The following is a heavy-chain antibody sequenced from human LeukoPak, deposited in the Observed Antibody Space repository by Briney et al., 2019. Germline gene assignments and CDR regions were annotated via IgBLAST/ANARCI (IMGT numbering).Heavy chain of an antibody. V-gene: IGHV4-4*09. CDR3: ARSEVTYYGSKNSLWPDAFDF. CDR1: GGSISSYY. CDR2: IYSSGST. D-gene: IGHD3-10*01. J-gene: IGHJ3*01. Sequence: SETLSLTCTVSGGSISSYYWSWIRQPPGKGLEWIGYIYSSGSTNYNPSLKSRVTISVDTSQMQFSLRLSSVTAADTAVYYCARSEVTYYGSKNSLWPDAFDFWGQGTVVTVSS.